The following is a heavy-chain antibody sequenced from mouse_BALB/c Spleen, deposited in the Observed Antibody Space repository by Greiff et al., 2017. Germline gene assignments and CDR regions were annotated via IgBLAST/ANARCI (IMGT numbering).Heavy chain of an antibody. CDR2: IRLKSNNYAT. V-gene: IGHV6-6*02. CDR1: GFTFSNYW. D-gene: IGHD1-1*01. Sequence: EVKLMESGGGLVQPGGSMKLSCVASGFTFSNYWMNWVRQSPEKGLEWVAEIRLKSNNYATHYAESVKGRFTISRDDSKSSVYLQMNNLRAEDTGIYYCTRGGLYGSSYDWYFDVWGAGTTVTVSS. CDR3: TRGGLYGSSYDWYFDV. J-gene: IGHJ1*01.